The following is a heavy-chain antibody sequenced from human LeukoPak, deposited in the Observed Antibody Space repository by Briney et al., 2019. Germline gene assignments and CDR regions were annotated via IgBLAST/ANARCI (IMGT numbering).Heavy chain of an antibody. CDR3: ARDIVVVAATGGYYYYGMDV. V-gene: IGHV3-21*01. CDR1: GFTFSSYS. CDR2: ISSSSSYI. Sequence: GGSLRLSCAASGFTFSSYSMNWVRQAPGKGLEWVSSISSSSSYIYYADSVKGRLTISRDNAKNSLYLQMNSLRAEDTAVYYCARDIVVVAATGGYYYYGMDVWGQGTTVTVSS. J-gene: IGHJ6*02. D-gene: IGHD2-15*01.